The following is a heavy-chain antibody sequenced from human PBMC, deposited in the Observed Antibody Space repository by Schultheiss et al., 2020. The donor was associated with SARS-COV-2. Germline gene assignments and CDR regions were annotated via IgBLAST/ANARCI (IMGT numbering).Heavy chain of an antibody. CDR2: ISSSGSTI. J-gene: IGHJ6*02. V-gene: IGHV3-11*01. Sequence: GVSLRLSCAASGFTFSDYYMSWIRQAPGKGLEWVSYISSSGSTIYYADSVKGRFTISRDNAKNSLYLQMNSLRAEDTAVYYCASVLSLGYCSSTSCYAPYYYGMDVWGQGTTVTVSS. D-gene: IGHD2-2*01. CDR1: GFTFSDYY. CDR3: ASVLSLGYCSSTSCYAPYYYGMDV.